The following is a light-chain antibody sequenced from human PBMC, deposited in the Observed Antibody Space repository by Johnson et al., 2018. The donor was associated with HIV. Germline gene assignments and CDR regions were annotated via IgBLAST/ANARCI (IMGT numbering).Light chain of an antibody. J-gene: IGLJ1*01. V-gene: IGLV1-51*02. Sequence: QSVLTQPPSVSAAPGQRVNISCSGNSSNIENYFVSWYQQLPGAAPRLLIYEDNKRPSGIPDRFSGSNSGASATLGITGLQTGDWADYSCWVGDASLMPHYVFGTGTTVIVL. CDR2: EDN. CDR1: SSNIENYF. CDR3: WVGDASLMPHYV.